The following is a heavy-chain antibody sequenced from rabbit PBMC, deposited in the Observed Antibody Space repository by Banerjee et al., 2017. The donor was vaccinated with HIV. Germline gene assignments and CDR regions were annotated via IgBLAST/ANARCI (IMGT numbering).Heavy chain of an antibody. D-gene: IGHD6-1*01. CDR3: ARRAIAGAAYGGASFNL. J-gene: IGHJ4*01. V-gene: IGHV1S40*01. CDR2: IYTDFNSA. CDR1: GFSFSSSYW. Sequence: QSLEESGGDLVKPGASLTLTCTASGFSFSSSYWICWVRQAPGKGLEWIGCIYTDFNSAYYASWVNGRFTISKTSSTTVTLQMTSLTAADTATYFCARRAIAGAAYGGASFNLWGPGTLVT.